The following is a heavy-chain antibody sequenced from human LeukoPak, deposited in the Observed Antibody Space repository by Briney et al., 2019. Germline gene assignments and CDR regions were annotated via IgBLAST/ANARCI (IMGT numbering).Heavy chain of an antibody. CDR2: INPNSGDT. CDR1: GGTFSSYA. V-gene: IGHV1-2*06. J-gene: IGHJ4*02. D-gene: IGHD3-10*01. CDR3: AREDFGDFYFDS. Sequence: ASVKVSCKASGGTFSSYAISWVRQAPGQGLEWMGRINPNSGDTKYAQKFQGRVTITRDTSISTAYMELNRLRSDDTAVYYCAREDFGDFYFDSWGQGTLVTVSS.